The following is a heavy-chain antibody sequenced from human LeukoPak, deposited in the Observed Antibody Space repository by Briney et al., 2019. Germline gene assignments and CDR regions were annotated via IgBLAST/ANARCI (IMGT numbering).Heavy chain of an antibody. V-gene: IGHV3-66*01. CDR2: IYRHRST. CDR1: GFTVNNYY. J-gene: IGHJ4*02. Sequence: GGSLRLSCTASGFTVNNYYMTWVRQAPGKGLEWVSSIYRHRSTYYADSVRGRFTISRDNSQNTLFLQMNSLRAEDTAVYYCGRDVDYWGQGTLVTVSS. CDR3: GRDVDY.